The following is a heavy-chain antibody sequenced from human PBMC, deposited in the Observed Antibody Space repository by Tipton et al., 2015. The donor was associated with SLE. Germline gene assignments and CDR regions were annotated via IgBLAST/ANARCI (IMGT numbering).Heavy chain of an antibody. D-gene: IGHD4-17*01. CDR2: INHSGST. Sequence: TLSLTCAVYGGSFSGYCWSWIRQPPGKGLEWIGEINHSGSTNYNPSLKSRVTISVDTSKNHFSLNLSSMTAADTAVYYCARLPTGFPNWFDPWGQGTLVTVSS. V-gene: IGHV4-34*01. CDR1: GGSFSGYC. J-gene: IGHJ5*02. CDR3: ARLPTGFPNWFDP.